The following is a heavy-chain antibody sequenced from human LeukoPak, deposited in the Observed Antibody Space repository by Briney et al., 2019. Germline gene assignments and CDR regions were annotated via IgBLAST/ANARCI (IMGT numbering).Heavy chain of an antibody. D-gene: IGHD6-19*01. V-gene: IGHV4-4*07. CDR1: GGSINNYY. CDR3: ARDGDGQWLVYNWFDP. CDR2: IYTSGNT. J-gene: IGHJ5*02. Sequence: SETLSLTCTVSGGSINNYYWNWIRQPAGKGLEWIGRIYTSGNTNYNPSLQSRVTISVDTSKNQFSLKLSSVTAADTAVYYCARDGDGQWLVYNWFDPWGQGTLVTVSS.